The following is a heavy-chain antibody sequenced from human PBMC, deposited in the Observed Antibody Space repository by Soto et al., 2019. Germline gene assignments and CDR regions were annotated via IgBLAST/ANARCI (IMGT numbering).Heavy chain of an antibody. Sequence: ASGKVSCKVSGYTLTELSMHWVRQAPGKGLEWMGGFDPEDGETIYAQKFQGRVTMTEDTSTDTAYMELSSLRSEDTAVYYCATESTYYYDSSGPRPFDYWGQGTLVTVSS. D-gene: IGHD3-22*01. CDR1: GYTLTELS. V-gene: IGHV1-24*01. J-gene: IGHJ4*02. CDR3: ATESTYYYDSSGPRPFDY. CDR2: FDPEDGET.